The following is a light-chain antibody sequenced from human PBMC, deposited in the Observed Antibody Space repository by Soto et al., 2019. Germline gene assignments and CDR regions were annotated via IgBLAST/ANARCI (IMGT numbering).Light chain of an antibody. CDR1: QSVVSSH. J-gene: IGKJ1*01. V-gene: IGKV3-20*01. Sequence: EIVLTQSPGTLSLSPGERATLSCRASQSVVSSHLAWYQQKPGQAPRLLIYGVSSRATGIPDRFSGSGSGTDFTLSISGLEPEDFAVYYCQQYEIAPKIFGQGTKVDIK. CDR2: GVS. CDR3: QQYEIAPKI.